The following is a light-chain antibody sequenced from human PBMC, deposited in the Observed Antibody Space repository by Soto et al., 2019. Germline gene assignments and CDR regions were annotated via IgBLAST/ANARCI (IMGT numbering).Light chain of an antibody. J-gene: IGKJ2*01. V-gene: IGKV1-5*01. CDR1: QSISSW. Sequence: DIQMTQSPSTLSASVGDRVTITCRASQSISSWLAWYQQKPGKAPKLLIYDASSLESGVPSRFSGSGSGTELTLTISSLQPDDLATYYCQQYNSYRYTFGQGTKLEIK. CDR3: QQYNSYRYT. CDR2: DAS.